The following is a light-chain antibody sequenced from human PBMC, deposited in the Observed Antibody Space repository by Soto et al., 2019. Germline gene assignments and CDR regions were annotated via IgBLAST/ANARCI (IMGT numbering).Light chain of an antibody. CDR1: SSNIGAGHD. V-gene: IGLV1-40*01. J-gene: IGLJ1*01. Sequence: QSVLTQPPSASGAPGQRVTISCTGSSSNIGAGHDVHWYQQLPGTAPKLLIYGNGNRPSGVPDRFSGSKSGTSASLAITGLQAEDEADYYCQSYDSSLSGSEVFGTGTKATVL. CDR2: GNG. CDR3: QSYDSSLSGSEV.